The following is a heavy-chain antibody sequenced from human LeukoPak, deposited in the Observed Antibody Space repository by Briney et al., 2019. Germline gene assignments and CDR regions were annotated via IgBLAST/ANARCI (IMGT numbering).Heavy chain of an antibody. V-gene: IGHV3-23*01. J-gene: IGHJ4*02. Sequence: GGSLRLSCAASGFTFSSYAMSWVRQAPGKGLEWVSAISAGGGSTFYADSVKGQFTISRDNSKNTLYLQMNSLRAEDTAVYYCATYRQVLLPFESWGQGTLVTVSS. CDR1: GFTFSSYA. CDR3: ATYRQVLLPFES. D-gene: IGHD2-8*02. CDR2: ISAGGGST.